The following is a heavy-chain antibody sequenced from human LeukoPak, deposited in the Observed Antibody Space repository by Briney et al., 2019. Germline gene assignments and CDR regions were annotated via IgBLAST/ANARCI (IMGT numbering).Heavy chain of an antibody. V-gene: IGHV1-69*04. CDR2: IIPILGIA. CDR1: GGTFSSYA. Sequence: GASVKVSCKASGGTFSSYAISWVRQAPGQGLEWMGRIIPILGIANYAQKFQGRVTITADKSTSTAYMELSSLRSEDTAVYYCARDPPQPGITAAGYFDLWGRGTLVTVSS. J-gene: IGHJ2*01. CDR3: ARDPPQPGITAAGYFDL. D-gene: IGHD6-13*01.